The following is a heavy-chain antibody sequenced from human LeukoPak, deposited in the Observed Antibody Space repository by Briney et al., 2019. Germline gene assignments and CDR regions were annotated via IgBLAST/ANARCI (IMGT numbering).Heavy chain of an antibody. CDR2: ISGSGGST. Sequence: PGGSLRLSCAASGFTFSSYAMSWVRQAPGKGLEWVSAISGSGGSTYYADSVKGRFTISRDNSKNTLYLRMNSLGAEDTAVYYCAKDRMAYCSSTSCFDAFDIWGQGTMVTVSS. CDR3: AKDRMAYCSSTSCFDAFDI. V-gene: IGHV3-23*01. CDR1: GFTFSSYA. J-gene: IGHJ3*02. D-gene: IGHD2-2*01.